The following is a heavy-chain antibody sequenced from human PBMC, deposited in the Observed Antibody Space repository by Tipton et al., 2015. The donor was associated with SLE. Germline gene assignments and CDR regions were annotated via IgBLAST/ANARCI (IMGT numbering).Heavy chain of an antibody. Sequence: SLRLSCAASRITFIDAWMSWVRQAPGKGLEWVANIKQDESKTYYVDSVKGRFTISRDNGKNSIYLQMNSLRADDTAVYYCARGETTKFDPWGQGTLVTVSS. V-gene: IGHV3-7*01. D-gene: IGHD4-11*01. CDR2: IKQDESKT. CDR1: RITFIDAW. CDR3: ARGETTKFDP. J-gene: IGHJ5*02.